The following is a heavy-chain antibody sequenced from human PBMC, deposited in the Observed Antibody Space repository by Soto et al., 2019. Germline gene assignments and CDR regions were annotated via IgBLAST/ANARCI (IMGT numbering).Heavy chain of an antibody. CDR1: GFTFSSYW. CDR3: ARGGYCSGGSCYYIFDY. CDR2: INSDGIST. V-gene: IGHV3-74*01. J-gene: IGHJ4*02. D-gene: IGHD2-15*01. Sequence: EVQLVESGGGLVQPGGSLRLSCAASGFTFSSYWMHWVRQAPGKGLLWVSRINSDGISTSYADSVKGRFTITRENAKNTLYLQMNSLRAEDTAVYYCARGGYCSGGSCYYIFDYWGQGTLVTVSS.